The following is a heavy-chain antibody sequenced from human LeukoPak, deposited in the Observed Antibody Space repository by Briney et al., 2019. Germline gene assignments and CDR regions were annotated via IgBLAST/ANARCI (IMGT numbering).Heavy chain of an antibody. V-gene: IGHV4-59*08. CDR1: GGSISSYY. CDR2: IYYSGST. Sequence: SETLSLTCTVSGGSISSYYWSWIRQPPGKGLEWIGYIYYSGSTNYNPSLKSRVTISVDTSKNQFSLKLSSVTAADTAVYYCARHRILTGSPDYWGQGTLVTVSS. J-gene: IGHJ4*02. D-gene: IGHD3-9*01. CDR3: ARHRILTGSPDY.